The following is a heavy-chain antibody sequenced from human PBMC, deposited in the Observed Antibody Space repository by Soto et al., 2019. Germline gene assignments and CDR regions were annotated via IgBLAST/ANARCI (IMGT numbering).Heavy chain of an antibody. CDR3: ASSHDYGDYQLDY. V-gene: IGHV1-69*02. CDR2: IIPILGIA. CDR1: GGTFSSYT. Sequence: SVKVSCKASGGTFSSYTISWVRQAPGQGLEWMGRIIPILGIANYAQKFQGRVTMTRDTSTSTVYMELSSLRSEDTAVYYCASSHDYGDYQLDYWGQGTLVTVSS. D-gene: IGHD4-17*01. J-gene: IGHJ4*02.